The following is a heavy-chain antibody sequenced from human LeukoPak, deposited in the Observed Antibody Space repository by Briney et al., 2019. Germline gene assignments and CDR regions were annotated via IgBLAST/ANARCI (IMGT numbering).Heavy chain of an antibody. J-gene: IGHJ4*02. CDR3: AKGAVAYCGGDCYSADY. Sequence: GGSLRLSCAASGFTFSNYAMSWVRQAPGKGLECISGFSGSAGKTYYADSVKGRFTISRDNSKNTLYLQMNSLRAEDTAVYYCAKGAVAYCGGDCYSADYWGQGTLVTVSS. CDR2: FSGSAGKT. CDR1: GFTFSNYA. V-gene: IGHV3-23*01. D-gene: IGHD2-21*02.